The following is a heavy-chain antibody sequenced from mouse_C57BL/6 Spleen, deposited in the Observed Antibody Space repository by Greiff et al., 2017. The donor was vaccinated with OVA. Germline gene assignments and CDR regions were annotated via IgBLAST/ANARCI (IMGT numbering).Heavy chain of an antibody. CDR1: GFTFTDYY. V-gene: IGHV7-3*01. CDR3: ARYEDPRNPWFAD. J-gene: IGHJ3*01. Sequence: EVKLVESGGGLVQPGGSLSLSCAASGFTFTDYYMSWVRQPPGKALEWLGFIRYKANGYTTEYSASVKGRFTISRDNSQSILYLQMNALRAEDSATYYGARYEDPRNPWFADWGKGTLVTVSA. CDR2: IRYKANGYTT.